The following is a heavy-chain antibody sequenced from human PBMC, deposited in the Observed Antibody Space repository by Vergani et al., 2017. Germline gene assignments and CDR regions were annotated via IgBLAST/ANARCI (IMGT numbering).Heavy chain of an antibody. J-gene: IGHJ6*03. V-gene: IGHV4-59*01. CDR3: ARAVGGSYYYYYYMDV. CDR2: IYYSGST. D-gene: IGHD1-26*01. CDR1: GGSISSYY. Sequence: QVQLQESGPGLVKPSETLSLTCTVSGGSISSYYWSWIRQPPGKGLEWIGYIYYSGSTNYNPSLKSRVTISVYTSKNQFSLKLSSVTAADTAVYYCARAVGGSYYYYYYMDVWGKGTTVTVSS.